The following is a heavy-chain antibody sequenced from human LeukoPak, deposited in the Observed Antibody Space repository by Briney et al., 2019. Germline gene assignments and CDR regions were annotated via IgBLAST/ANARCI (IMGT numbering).Heavy chain of an antibody. J-gene: IGHJ6*02. CDR1: GFTFSSYA. CDR3: AKNGESTVPYGMDV. CDR2: FSGSGGST. V-gene: IGHV3-23*01. D-gene: IGHD4-17*01. Sequence: QPGGSLRLSCATSGFTFSSYAMSWVRQAPGKGLEWVSAFSGSGGSTYYADSVRGRFTISRDNSMNTLYLQMNSLRAEDTAVYYCAKNGESTVPYGMDVWGQGTTVTVSS.